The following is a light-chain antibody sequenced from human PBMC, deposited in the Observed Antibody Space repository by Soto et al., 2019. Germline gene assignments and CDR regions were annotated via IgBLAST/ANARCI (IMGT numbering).Light chain of an antibody. CDR2: DAS. J-gene: IGKJ4*01. CDR1: QSVSSY. V-gene: IGKV3-11*01. Sequence: IGLSQSPGIVSLSPGERATLSCRASQSVSSYLAWYQQKPGQAPRLLIYDASNRATGIPARFSGSGSGTDFPLTISSLEPEDFAVYYCQQRSNLPHTFGGGSKVDIK. CDR3: QQRSNLPHT.